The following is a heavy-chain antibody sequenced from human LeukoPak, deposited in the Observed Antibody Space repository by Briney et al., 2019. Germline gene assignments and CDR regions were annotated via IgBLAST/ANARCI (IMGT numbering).Heavy chain of an antibody. D-gene: IGHD2-21*02. V-gene: IGHV3-7*01. CDR1: GFTFSSYW. Sequence: GGSLRLSCAASGFTFSSYWMSWVRQAPGKGLEWEANMKQDGSEKYYVDSVKGRFTISRDNAKNSLYLQMNSLRADDTAVYYCAREPDCGGDCYLIDYWGQGTLVTVSS. CDR2: MKQDGSEK. CDR3: AREPDCGGDCYLIDY. J-gene: IGHJ4*02.